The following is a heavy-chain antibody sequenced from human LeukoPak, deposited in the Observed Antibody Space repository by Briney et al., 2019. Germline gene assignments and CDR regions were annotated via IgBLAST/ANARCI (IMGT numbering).Heavy chain of an antibody. V-gene: IGHV1-18*01. D-gene: IGHD6-19*01. CDR2: ISAYNGNT. J-gene: IGHJ5*02. Sequence: ASVRVSCKASGYTFTIYGISWVRQAPGQGLEWMGWISAYNGNTNYAQKLQGRVTMTTDTSTSTAYMELRSLRSDDTAVYYCAIRGGVAGTVWFDPWGQGTLVTVSS. CDR1: GYTFTIYG. CDR3: AIRGGVAGTVWFDP.